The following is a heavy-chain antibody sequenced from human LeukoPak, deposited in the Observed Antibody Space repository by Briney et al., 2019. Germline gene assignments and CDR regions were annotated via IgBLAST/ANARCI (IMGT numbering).Heavy chain of an antibody. Sequence: PGGSLRLSCAASGFTFSSYAMSWVRQAPGKGLEWVSAISGSGGSTYYADSVKGRFTISRDNSKNTLYLQMNSLRAEDTAVYYCAKHSPYYDSSGYSLTRGAPDIWGQGTMVTVSS. D-gene: IGHD3-22*01. CDR3: AKHSPYYDSSGYSLTRGAPDI. V-gene: IGHV3-23*01. CDR2: ISGSGGST. J-gene: IGHJ3*02. CDR1: GFTFSSYA.